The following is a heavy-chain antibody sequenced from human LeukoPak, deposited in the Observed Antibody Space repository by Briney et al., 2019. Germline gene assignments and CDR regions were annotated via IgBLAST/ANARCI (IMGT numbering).Heavy chain of an antibody. D-gene: IGHD5-12*01. CDR2: ISSSGSTI. CDR1: GFTFSDYY. V-gene: IGHV3-11*04. CDR3: ARDFGWLRWMGYFDY. J-gene: IGHJ4*02. Sequence: TGGSLRLSCAASGFTFSDYYMSWIRQAPGKGLEWVSYISSSGSTIYYADSVKGRFTISRDNAKNSLYLQMNSLRAEDTAVYYCARDFGWLRWMGYFDYWGQGTLVTVSS.